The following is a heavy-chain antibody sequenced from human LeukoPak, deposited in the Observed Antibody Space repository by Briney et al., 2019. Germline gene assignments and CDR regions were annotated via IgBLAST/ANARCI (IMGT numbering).Heavy chain of an antibody. CDR1: GGSFSGYY. V-gene: IGHV4-34*01. D-gene: IGHD3-16*02. J-gene: IGHJ4*02. Sequence: SETLSLTCAVYGGSFSGYYWSWIRQPPGKGLEWIGEINHSGSTNYNPSLKSRVTISVDTSKNQFSLKLSSVTAADTAVYYCARGLGYVWGSYRRPFDYWGQGTLVTVSS. CDR2: INHSGST. CDR3: ARGLGYVWGSYRRPFDY.